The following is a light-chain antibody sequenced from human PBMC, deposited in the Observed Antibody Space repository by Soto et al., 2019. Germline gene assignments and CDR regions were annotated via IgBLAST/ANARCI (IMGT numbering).Light chain of an antibody. J-gene: IGKJ4*01. CDR2: DAS. Sequence: DIQMTQSPSTLSASVGDRVTTTCRASQSISSWLAWYHQKPGKAPKLLIFDASSLESGTPSRFSGRRSGTQFTLTIDGLQPDDFATYFCQQYDNYKPLTFGGGTKV. CDR3: QQYDNYKPLT. CDR1: QSISSW. V-gene: IGKV1-5*01.